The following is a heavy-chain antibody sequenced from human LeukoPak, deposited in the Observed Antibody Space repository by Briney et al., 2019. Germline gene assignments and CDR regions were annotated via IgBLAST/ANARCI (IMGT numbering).Heavy chain of an antibody. D-gene: IGHD3-10*01. J-gene: IGHJ5*02. CDR1: GGTFSSYA. V-gene: IGHV1-69*13. Sequence: GASVKVSCKASGGTFSSYAISWVRQAPGQGLEWMGGIIPIFGTANYAQKFQGRVTITADESTSTAYMELRSLRSDDTAVYYCARAFETGGGFGELLSYLNWFDPWGQGTLVTVSS. CDR3: ARAFETGGGFGELLSYLNWFDP. CDR2: IIPIFGTA.